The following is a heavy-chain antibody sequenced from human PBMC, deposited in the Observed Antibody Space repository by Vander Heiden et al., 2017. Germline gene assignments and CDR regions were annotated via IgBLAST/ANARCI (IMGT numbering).Heavy chain of an antibody. CDR3: ARPWIQLGSAYYYGMDG. CDR2: IIPICGTA. D-gene: IGHD5-18*01. CDR1: GCNFISYA. V-gene: IGHV1-69*01. J-gene: IGHJ6*02. Sequence: QVQLVQSGAAVKKPGSSVKVSCKASGCNFISYAISRVRQPPGQGPEWMAGIIPICGTANYAQKFQGRVTITADESTSTAYMELSSLRSEDTAVYYCARPWIQLGSAYYYGMDGWGQGTTVTVSS.